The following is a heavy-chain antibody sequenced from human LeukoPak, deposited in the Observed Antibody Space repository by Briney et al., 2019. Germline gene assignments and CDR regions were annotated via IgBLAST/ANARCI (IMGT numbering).Heavy chain of an antibody. J-gene: IGHJ3*01. V-gene: IGHV4-34*01. CDR1: GGSFSGYY. CDR2: INHSGST. Sequence: SETLSLTCDVYGGSFSGYYWSRIRQPPGKGLEWIGEINHSGSTNYNPSLKSRVTISADTSKNQFSLRLNSVTAADTAVYYCANALPRRPFDLWGQGTMVTVSS. CDR3: ANALPRRPFDL.